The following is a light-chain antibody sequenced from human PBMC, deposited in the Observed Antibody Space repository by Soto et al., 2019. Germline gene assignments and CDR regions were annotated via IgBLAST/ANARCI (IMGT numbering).Light chain of an antibody. V-gene: IGLV2-8*01. Sequence: QSALTQPPSASGSPGQSVTISCTGTSSDVGGYNYVSWYQQHPGKAPKLMIYEVSNRPSGVPDRFSGSKSGNTASLTVSGLEGEDDAYYDCSSYAGSNNVVFGGGTKLTVL. CDR2: EVS. CDR1: SSDVGGYNY. J-gene: IGLJ2*01. CDR3: SSYAGSNNVV.